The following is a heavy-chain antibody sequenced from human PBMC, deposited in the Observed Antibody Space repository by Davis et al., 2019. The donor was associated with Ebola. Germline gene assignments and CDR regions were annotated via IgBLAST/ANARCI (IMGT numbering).Heavy chain of an antibody. J-gene: IGHJ6*04. Sequence: GGSLRLSCAASGFTFDAYGMHWVRQVPGKGLEWVSGLSWNSGGIGYADSVKSRFTISRDNAKNSLYLQMNSLRPEDTAIYYCVKDKGVDWDGMDVWGKGTTVTVS. D-gene: IGHD3-10*01. V-gene: IGHV3-9*01. CDR1: GFTFDAYG. CDR3: VKDKGVDWDGMDV. CDR2: LSWNSGGI.